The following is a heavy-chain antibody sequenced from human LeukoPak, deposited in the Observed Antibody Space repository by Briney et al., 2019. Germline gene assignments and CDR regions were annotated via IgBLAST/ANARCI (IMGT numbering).Heavy chain of an antibody. CDR2: IYYSGST. CDR1: GGSISSYY. D-gene: IGHD3-10*02. Sequence: PSETLSLTCTVSGGSISSYYWSWIRQPPGKGLEWIGYIYYSGSTNYNPSLKSRVTISVDTSKNQFSLKLSSVTAADTAVYYCARNGVRGVIGDAFDIWGQGTMVTVSS. J-gene: IGHJ3*02. V-gene: IGHV4-59*01. CDR3: ARNGVRGVIGDAFDI.